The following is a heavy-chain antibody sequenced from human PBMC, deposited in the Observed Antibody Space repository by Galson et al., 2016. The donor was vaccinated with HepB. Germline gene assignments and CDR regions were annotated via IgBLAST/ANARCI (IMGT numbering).Heavy chain of an antibody. Sequence: SLRLSCAASGFTFSTYWMTWVRQAPGKGLEWVANINQGGSEENYVDSMKGRFTMSRDNAKTSLFLEINSLRAEDAAVYYCARDLSFGGGSTWYDVMDVWGQGTTVTVSS. CDR2: INQGGSEE. J-gene: IGHJ6*02. V-gene: IGHV3-7*05. D-gene: IGHD3-10*01. CDR1: GFTFSTYW. CDR3: ARDLSFGGGSTWYDVMDV.